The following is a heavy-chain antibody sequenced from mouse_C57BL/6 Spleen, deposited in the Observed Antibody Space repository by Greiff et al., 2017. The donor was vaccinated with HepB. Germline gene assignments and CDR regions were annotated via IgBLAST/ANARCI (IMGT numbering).Heavy chain of an antibody. D-gene: IGHD1-1*01. CDR3: ARARYGSSYWYFDV. Sequence: EVQGVESGGGLVKPGGSLKLSCAASGFTFSSYAMSWVRQTPEKRLEWVATISDGGSYTYYPDNVKGRFTISRDNAKNNLYLQMSHLKSEDTAMYYCARARYGSSYWYFDVWGTGTTVTVSS. V-gene: IGHV5-4*01. J-gene: IGHJ1*03. CDR1: GFTFSSYA. CDR2: ISDGGSYT.